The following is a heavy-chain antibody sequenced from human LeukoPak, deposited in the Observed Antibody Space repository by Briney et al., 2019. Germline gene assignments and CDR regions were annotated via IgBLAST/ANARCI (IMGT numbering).Heavy chain of an antibody. CDR1: GGTFSSYA. CDR2: IIPIFGTA. V-gene: IGHV1-69*13. Sequence: SVKVSCKASGGTFSSYAISWVRQAPGQGLEWMGGIIPIFGTANYAQKFQGRVTITADESTSTAYMELSSLRSEDTAVYYCARVVAARPGGYFDYWGQGTLVTVSS. J-gene: IGHJ4*02. D-gene: IGHD6-6*01. CDR3: ARVVAARPGGYFDY.